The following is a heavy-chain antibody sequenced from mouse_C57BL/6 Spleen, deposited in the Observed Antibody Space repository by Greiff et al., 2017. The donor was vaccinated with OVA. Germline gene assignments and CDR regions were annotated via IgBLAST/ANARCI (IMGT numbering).Heavy chain of an antibody. CDR2: ISSGSSTI. CDR1: GFTFSDYG. V-gene: IGHV5-17*01. CDR3: ARSNYGNHFDY. D-gene: IGHD2-1*01. J-gene: IGHJ2*01. Sequence: DVHLVESGGGLVKPGGSLKLSCAASGFTFSDYGMHWVRQAPEKGLEWVAYISSGSSTIYYADTVKGRFTISRDNAKNTLFLQMTSLRSEDTAMYYCARSNYGNHFDYWGQGTTLTVSS.